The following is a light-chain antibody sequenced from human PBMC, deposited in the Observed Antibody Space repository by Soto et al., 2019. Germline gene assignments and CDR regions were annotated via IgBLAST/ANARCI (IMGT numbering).Light chain of an antibody. CDR2: STN. CDR1: TGAVTSSNY. Sequence: QTVVTQEPSLTVSPGGTVTLTCAVYTGAVTSSNYPNWFQQKPGQAPRALIYSTNHKYSWTPARFSGSLRGGKAALTLSGVEPEDEADYYCLLYYGGQLGVFGGGTKVTVL. CDR3: LLYYGGQLGV. J-gene: IGLJ3*02. V-gene: IGLV7-43*01.